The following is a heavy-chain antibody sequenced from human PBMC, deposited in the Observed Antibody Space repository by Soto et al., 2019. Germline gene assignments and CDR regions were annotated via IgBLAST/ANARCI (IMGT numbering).Heavy chain of an antibody. CDR2: ISAHNGNT. Sequence: QVHLVQSGAEVKKPGASVKVSCKGSGYTFTSYGITWVRQAPGQGLKWMGWISAHNGNTDYAQKLQGRVTVTRHTSTSPAHMELRSLRSDDTAVYYCARGRYGDYWGQGALVTVSS. J-gene: IGHJ4*02. CDR1: GYTFTSYG. D-gene: IGHD1-1*01. CDR3: ARGRYGDY. V-gene: IGHV1-18*01.